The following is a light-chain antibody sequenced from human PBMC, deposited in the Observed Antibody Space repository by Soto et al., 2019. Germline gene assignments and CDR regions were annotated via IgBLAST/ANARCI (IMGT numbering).Light chain of an antibody. Sequence: EIVLTQSPGTLSLSPGERATLSCRASQSVRSSYLAWYRQKPGQAPRLLIYGASSRATGIPDRFSGSGSGTDFTLTISRLEPEDFAVYYCQQYGTTPMHTFGQGTKVDIK. CDR1: QSVRSSY. CDR3: QQYGTTPMHT. CDR2: GAS. V-gene: IGKV3-20*01. J-gene: IGKJ2*01.